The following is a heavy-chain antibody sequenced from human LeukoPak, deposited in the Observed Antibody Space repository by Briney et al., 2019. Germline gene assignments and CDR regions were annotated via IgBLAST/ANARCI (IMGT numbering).Heavy chain of an antibody. Sequence: SETLSLTCAVYGGSFSGYYWTWIRQPPGKGLEWIGEINHSGSTNYNPSLKSRVTISVDTSKNQFSLKLSSVTAADTAVYSCARGLRGTTVTTAFDYWGQGTLVTVSS. V-gene: IGHV4-34*01. CDR1: GGSFSGYY. CDR2: INHSGST. CDR3: ARGLRGTTVTTAFDY. J-gene: IGHJ4*02. D-gene: IGHD4-17*01.